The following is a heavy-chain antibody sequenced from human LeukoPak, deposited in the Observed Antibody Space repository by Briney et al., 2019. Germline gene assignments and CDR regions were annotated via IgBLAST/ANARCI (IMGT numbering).Heavy chain of an antibody. D-gene: IGHD2-15*01. J-gene: IGHJ6*03. V-gene: IGHV1-46*01. CDR2: ISPSGGST. CDR1: GYTFTSNY. CDR3: ARGLRYCSGGRCYFSPPYYYYMDV. Sequence: GASVKVSCKAFGYTFTSNYMHWVRQAPGQGPEWMGVISPSGGSTTYAQKFQGRVALTRDMSTSTDYLELSSLRSEDTAVYYCARGLRYCSGGRCYFSPPYYYYMDVWGKGTTVTISS.